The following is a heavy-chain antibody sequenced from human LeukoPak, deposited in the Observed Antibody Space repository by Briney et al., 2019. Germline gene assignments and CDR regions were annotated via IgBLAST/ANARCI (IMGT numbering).Heavy chain of an antibody. D-gene: IGHD1-1*01. Sequence: PGGSLRLSCVVSGLTFSNYWMIWVRQAPGKGLESVATVNEDGSAKYYLDSVKGRFTISRDNARNSLYLEMNSLRAEDTAVYYCARDYWRSVDHWGQGTLVTVSS. CDR1: GLTFSNYW. CDR2: VNEDGSAK. CDR3: ARDYWRSVDH. V-gene: IGHV3-7*01. J-gene: IGHJ4*02.